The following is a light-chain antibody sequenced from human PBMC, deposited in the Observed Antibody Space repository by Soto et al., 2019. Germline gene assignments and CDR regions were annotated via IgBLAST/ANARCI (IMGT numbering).Light chain of an antibody. CDR1: SSNIGSNA. CDR3: AAWDDSLNGHVV. V-gene: IGLV1-44*01. CDR2: GNN. Sequence: QSALTQPPSASGTPGQRVTISCSGSSSNIGSNAVNWYQQLPGTAPKLLIYGNNQRPSRVPDRFSGSKSGTSASLAISGLQSEDEANYYCAAWDDSLNGHVVFGGGTKLTVL. J-gene: IGLJ2*01.